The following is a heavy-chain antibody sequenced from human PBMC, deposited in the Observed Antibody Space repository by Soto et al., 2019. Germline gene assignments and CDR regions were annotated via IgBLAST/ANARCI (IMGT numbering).Heavy chain of an antibody. CDR1: GGSISSYY. Sequence: QVQLQESGPGLVKPSETLSLTCTVSGGSISSYYWSWIRQPPGKGLEWIGYIYYSGSTNYNPSLRSRVTISVDTSKNQFSLKLSSVTAADTAVYYCARLGGVAGLDSWGQGTLVTVSS. D-gene: IGHD6-19*01. J-gene: IGHJ4*02. CDR2: IYYSGST. V-gene: IGHV4-59*08. CDR3: ARLGGVAGLDS.